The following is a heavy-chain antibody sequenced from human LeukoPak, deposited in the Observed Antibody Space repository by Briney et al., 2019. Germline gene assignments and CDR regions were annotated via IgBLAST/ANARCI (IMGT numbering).Heavy chain of an antibody. D-gene: IGHD4-23*01. Sequence: ASVKVSCKASGYTFTGYYIHWVRQAPGQGLEWMGWINPNSGGTNYAQKFQGRVTMTRDTSISTAYMELSRLRSDDTAVYYCARVTTVVTRGFGGINYWGQGTLVTVSS. V-gene: IGHV1-2*02. CDR2: INPNSGGT. CDR3: ARVTTVVTRGFGGINY. CDR1: GYTFTGYY. J-gene: IGHJ4*02.